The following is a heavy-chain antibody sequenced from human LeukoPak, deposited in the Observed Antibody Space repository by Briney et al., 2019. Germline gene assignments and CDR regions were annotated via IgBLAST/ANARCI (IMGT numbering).Heavy chain of an antibody. V-gene: IGHV3-21*01. Sequence: PGGSLRLSCAASGFTFSSYSMNWVRQAPGKGLEWVSSISSSNSYIYNADSVKGRFTISRDNAKNSLYLHMNSLRAEDTDVYYCARPTYSGSYYWFDYWGQGTLVTVSS. CDR1: GFTFSSYS. CDR3: ARPTYSGSYYWFDY. J-gene: IGHJ4*02. D-gene: IGHD1-26*01. CDR2: ISSSNSYI.